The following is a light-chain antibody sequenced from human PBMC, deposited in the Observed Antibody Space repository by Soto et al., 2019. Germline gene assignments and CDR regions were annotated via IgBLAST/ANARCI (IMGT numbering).Light chain of an antibody. CDR3: QQYHSYWT. CDR2: DAS. J-gene: IGKJ4*02. CDR1: QSISSW. Sequence: DSVTITFRASQSISSWLAWYQQKPGKAPKLLIYDASSLESGVPSRFSGSGSGTGFTLTISSLQPDDFSTYYCQQYHSYWTFGGGTKVDIK. V-gene: IGKV1-5*01.